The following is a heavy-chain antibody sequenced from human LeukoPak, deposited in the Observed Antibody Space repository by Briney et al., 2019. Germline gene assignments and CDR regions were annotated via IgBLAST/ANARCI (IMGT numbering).Heavy chain of an antibody. Sequence: PSETLSLTCTVSGGSISGYYWSWIRQPPGKGLEWIGYIHYSGSTIYNPSLKSRVTLSVDTFKNQFSLKLSSVTAADTAVYYCARDMWFGELLNAFNIWGQGTMVTVSS. V-gene: IGHV4-59*01. J-gene: IGHJ3*02. CDR1: GGSISGYY. CDR3: ARDMWFGELLNAFNI. D-gene: IGHD3-10*01. CDR2: IHYSGST.